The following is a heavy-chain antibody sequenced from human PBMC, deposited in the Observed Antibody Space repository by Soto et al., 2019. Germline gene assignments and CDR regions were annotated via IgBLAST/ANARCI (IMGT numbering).Heavy chain of an antibody. CDR2: IYYSGST. CDR3: AREYSSSSSFDY. V-gene: IGHV4-61*01. CDR1: GGSVSSGSYY. Sequence: SETLSLTCTVSGGSVSSGSYYWSWIRQPPGKGLEWIGYIYYSGSTNYNPSLKSRVTISVDTSKNQFSLKLSSVTAADTAVYYSAREYSSSSSFDYWGQGTLVTVSS. D-gene: IGHD6-6*01. J-gene: IGHJ4*02.